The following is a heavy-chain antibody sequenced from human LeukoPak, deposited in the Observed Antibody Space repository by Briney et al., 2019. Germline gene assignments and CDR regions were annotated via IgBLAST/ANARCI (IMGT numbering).Heavy chain of an antibody. V-gene: IGHV4-39*01. CDR3: ATRSEYNYDSSGYS. CDR1: GGSISSSSYY. J-gene: IGHJ5*02. CDR2: IYYSGST. Sequence: SETLYLTCTVSGGSISSSSYYWGWIRQPPGKGLEWIGSIYYSGSTYYNPSLKSRVTISVDTSKNQFSLKLSSVTAADTAVYYCATRSEYNYDSSGYSWGQGTLVTVSS. D-gene: IGHD3-22*01.